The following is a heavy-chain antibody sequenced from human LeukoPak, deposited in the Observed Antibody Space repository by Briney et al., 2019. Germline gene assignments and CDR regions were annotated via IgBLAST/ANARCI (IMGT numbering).Heavy chain of an antibody. Sequence: PSGTLSLTCAVSGGSISSSNWWSWVRQPPGKGLEWIGYIYYSGSTNYNPSLKSRVTISVDTSKNQFSLKLSSVTAADTAVYYCARAGGNFHWFDPWGQGTLVTVSS. J-gene: IGHJ5*02. CDR1: GGSISSSNW. CDR3: ARAGGNFHWFDP. D-gene: IGHD4-23*01. V-gene: IGHV4-4*02. CDR2: IYYSGST.